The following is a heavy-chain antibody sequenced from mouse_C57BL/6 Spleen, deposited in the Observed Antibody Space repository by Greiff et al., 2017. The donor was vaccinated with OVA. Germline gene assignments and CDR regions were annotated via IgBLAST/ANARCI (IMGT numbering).Heavy chain of an antibody. CDR2: IHPNSGST. Sequence: VQLQQPGAELVKPGASVKLSCKASGYTFTSYWMHWVKQRPGQGLEWIGMIHPNSGSTNYNEKFKSKATLTVDKSSSTAYMQLSSLTSEDSAVYYCAREGVGLRGTYYFDYWGQGTTLTVSS. V-gene: IGHV1-64*01. CDR1: GYTFTSYW. CDR3: AREGVGLRGTYYFDY. D-gene: IGHD2-2*01. J-gene: IGHJ2*01.